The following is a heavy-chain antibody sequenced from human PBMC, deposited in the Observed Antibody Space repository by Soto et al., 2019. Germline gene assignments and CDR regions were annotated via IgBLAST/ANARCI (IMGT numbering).Heavy chain of an antibody. Sequence: SETLSLTCAVSGGSICSSNWWSWVRQPPGKGLEWIGEIYHSGSTNYNPSLKSRVTISVDKSKNQFSLKLSSVTAADTAVYYCVGLVEDGQSYYFDYWGQGTLVTVSS. V-gene: IGHV4-4*02. CDR2: IYHSGST. CDR3: VGLVEDGQSYYFDY. D-gene: IGHD3-3*01. J-gene: IGHJ4*02. CDR1: GGSICSSNW.